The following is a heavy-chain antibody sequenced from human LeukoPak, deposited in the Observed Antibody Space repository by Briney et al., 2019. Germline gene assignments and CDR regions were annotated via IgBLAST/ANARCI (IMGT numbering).Heavy chain of an antibody. Sequence: SETLSLTCTVSGGSISSYYWSWIRQPPGKGLEWIGYIYYSGSTDYNPSLKSRVTISVDTSKNQFSLKLSSVTAADTAVYYCARYSSSSTYLDYWGQGTLVTVSS. D-gene: IGHD6-6*01. CDR2: IYYSGST. CDR1: GGSISSYY. V-gene: IGHV4-59*01. CDR3: ARYSSSSTYLDY. J-gene: IGHJ4*02.